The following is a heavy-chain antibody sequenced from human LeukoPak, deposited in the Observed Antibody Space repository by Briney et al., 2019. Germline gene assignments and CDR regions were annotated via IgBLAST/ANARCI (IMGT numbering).Heavy chain of an antibody. CDR1: GFTFSNYA. Sequence: GGSLRLSCAASGFTFSNYALHWVRQAPGKGLEWVAVISYDGTIEYRADSVKGRFTISRDNSKNTLYLQMNSLRAEDTAVYYCARDRTYFYDSGSSGPHYFDYWGQGPWSPSPQ. D-gene: IGHD3-10*01. CDR3: ARDRTYFYDSGSSGPHYFDY. V-gene: IGHV3-30*01. J-gene: IGHJ4*02. CDR2: ISYDGTIE.